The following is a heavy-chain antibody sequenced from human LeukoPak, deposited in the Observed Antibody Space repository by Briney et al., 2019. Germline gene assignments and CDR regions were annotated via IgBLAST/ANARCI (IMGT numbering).Heavy chain of an antibody. Sequence: PGGSLRLSCAASGFTFSSYSMNWVRQAPGKGLEWVSSISSSSSYIYYADSVKGRFTISRDNAKNSLYLQMNSLRAEDTAVYYCARKSSSWYTLFEYWGQGTLVTVSS. CDR3: ARKSSSWYTLFEY. J-gene: IGHJ4*02. V-gene: IGHV3-21*01. CDR1: GFTFSSYS. CDR2: ISSSSSYI. D-gene: IGHD6-13*01.